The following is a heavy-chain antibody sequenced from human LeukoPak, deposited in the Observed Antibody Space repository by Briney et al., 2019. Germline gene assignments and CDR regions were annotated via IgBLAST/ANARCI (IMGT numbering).Heavy chain of an antibody. D-gene: IGHD3-10*01. CDR2: INHSGST. V-gene: IGHV4-34*01. CDR1: GGSFSGYY. CDR3: AKVAMYYYGSETYFFFDD. J-gene: IGHJ4*02. Sequence: PSETLSLTCAVYGGSFSGYYWSWIRQPPGKGLEWIGEINHSGSTNYNPSLKSRVTISVDTSKNQFSLKLSSVTAADTAVYYCAKVAMYYYGSETYFFFDDWGQGILVTVSS.